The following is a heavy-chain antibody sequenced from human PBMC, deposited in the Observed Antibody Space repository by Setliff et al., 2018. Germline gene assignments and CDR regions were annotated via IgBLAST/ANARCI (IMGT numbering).Heavy chain of an antibody. CDR3: VREGGNYFPLDY. CDR1: AFTFSSYS. Sequence: GGSLRLSCAASAFTFSSYSMNWVRQAPGKGLEWVSSISSSSSYIYYADSVKGRFTISRDNAKNSLYLQMNSLRAEDTAVYYCVREGGNYFPLDYWGLGTLVTVSS. CDR2: ISSSSSYI. V-gene: IGHV3-21*03. J-gene: IGHJ4*02. D-gene: IGHD1-26*01.